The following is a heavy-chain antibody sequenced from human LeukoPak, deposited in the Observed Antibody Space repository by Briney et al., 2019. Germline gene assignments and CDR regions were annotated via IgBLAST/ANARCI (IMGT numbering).Heavy chain of an antibody. J-gene: IGHJ4*02. CDR1: GFTFNSYW. CDR3: ATTATAVAGPHFVY. D-gene: IGHD6-19*01. V-gene: IGHV3-74*01. CDR2: LNGDGDYT. Sequence: GGSLRLSYAVSGFTFNSYWMYWVRQAPGKGLVWVSRLNGDGDYTNYEDSVKGRFTISRGNAKNTLYLQMNSLRAEDTALYYCATTATAVAGPHFVYWGQGTLVTVSS.